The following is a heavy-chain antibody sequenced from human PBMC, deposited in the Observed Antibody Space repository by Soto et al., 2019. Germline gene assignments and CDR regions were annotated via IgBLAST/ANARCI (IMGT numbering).Heavy chain of an antibody. CDR3: AHRPSSITMVWGASMAGAFDI. J-gene: IGHJ3*02. CDR2: IYWDDDK. V-gene: IGHV2-5*02. D-gene: IGHD3-10*01. Sequence: GSGPTLVNPTQTLTLTCTFSGFSLSTSGVGVGWIRQPPGKALEWLALIYWDDDKRYSPSLKNRVTITKDTSKNQVVLTMTNMDPVDTATYYCAHRPSSITMVWGASMAGAFDIWGQGTMVTVSS. CDR1: GFSLSTSGVG.